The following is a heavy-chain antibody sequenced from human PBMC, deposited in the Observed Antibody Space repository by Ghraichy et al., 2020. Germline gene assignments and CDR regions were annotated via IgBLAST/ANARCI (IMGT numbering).Heavy chain of an antibody. V-gene: IGHV3-7*03. J-gene: IGHJ1*01. Sequence: GGSLRLSCATSGFNFKNDWMTWVRQAPGKGLEWVANINGDGKEINYLDSLKGRFTISRDNAQNSLHLQLSSLTVEDTAVYYCARDGHNDAEGAYWGQGTLVTVSS. CDR2: INGDGKEI. CDR3: ARDGHNDAEGAY. D-gene: IGHD1-1*01. CDR1: GFNFKNDW.